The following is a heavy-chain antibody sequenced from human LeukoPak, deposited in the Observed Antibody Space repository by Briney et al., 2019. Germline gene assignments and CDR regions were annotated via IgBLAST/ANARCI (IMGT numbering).Heavy chain of an antibody. D-gene: IGHD4-17*01. Sequence: HPGGSLRLSCAASGFTFSSYGMHWVRQAPGKGLEWVAFIRYDGSNKYYADSVKGRFTISRDNSKNTLYLQMNSLGAEDTAVYYCAKGTTVTTPYNWFDPWGQGTLVTVSS. V-gene: IGHV3-30*02. J-gene: IGHJ5*02. CDR3: AKGTTVTTPYNWFDP. CDR1: GFTFSSYG. CDR2: IRYDGSNK.